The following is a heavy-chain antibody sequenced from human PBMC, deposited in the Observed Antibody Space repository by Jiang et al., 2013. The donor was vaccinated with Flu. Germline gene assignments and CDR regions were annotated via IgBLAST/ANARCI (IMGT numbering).Heavy chain of an antibody. CDR2: INPGGTTT. Sequence: QLVESGGGLVQPGGSLRLSCTASGFTFSTYWMHWVRQTPGKGLVWVSRINPGGTTTNYADSVKGRFTVSRDDAKNTLYLQMNSLRAEDTAVYYCSRGGLEMSDYWGQGTLVTVSS. CDR1: GFTFSTYW. J-gene: IGHJ4*02. V-gene: IGHV3-74*01. D-gene: IGHD5-24*01. CDR3: SRGGLEMSDY.